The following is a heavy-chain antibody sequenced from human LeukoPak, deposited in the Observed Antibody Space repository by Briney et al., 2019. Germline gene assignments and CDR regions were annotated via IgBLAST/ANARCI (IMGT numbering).Heavy chain of an antibody. D-gene: IGHD2-2*01. J-gene: IGHJ4*02. CDR3: AKDTSRPEPYYFDY. CDR1: GYTLAELS. V-gene: IGHV1-24*01. CDR2: FDPEDGET. Sequence: GASVKVSCKVSGYTLAELSMHWVRQAPGKGLEWMGGFDPEDGETIYAQKFQGRVTMTEDTSTDTAYMELSSLRSEDTAVYYCAKDTSRPEPYYFDYWGQGTLVTVSS.